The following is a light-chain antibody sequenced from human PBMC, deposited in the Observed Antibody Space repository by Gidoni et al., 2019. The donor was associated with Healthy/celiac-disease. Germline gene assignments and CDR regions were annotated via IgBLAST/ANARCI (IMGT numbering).Light chain of an antibody. CDR3: SSYTSSSTLGV. CDR1: SSDVGGYNY. Sequence: QSALTQPASVSGSPGQAITISCTGTSSDVGGYNYVSWYQQHPGKAPKLMIYDVSNRPSGFSNRFSGSKSGNPASLTISGLQAEDEADYYCSSYTSSSTLGVFGGGTKLTVL. V-gene: IGLV2-14*01. J-gene: IGLJ2*01. CDR2: DVS.